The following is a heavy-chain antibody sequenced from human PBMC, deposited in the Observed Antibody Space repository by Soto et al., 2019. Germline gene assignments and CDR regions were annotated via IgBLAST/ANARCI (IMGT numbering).Heavy chain of an antibody. Sequence: ASVKVSCKTSGYTFTTYTIHWVRQAPGQRPEWMGWINAGNSKTKYSQKFQGRVTISTDTPASTAYMELSSLRSEDTAVYYRAREAGSYPLEYWGQGTLVTVSS. CDR2: INAGNSKT. J-gene: IGHJ4*02. CDR1: GYTFTTYT. V-gene: IGHV1-3*01. D-gene: IGHD1-26*01. CDR3: AREAGSYPLEY.